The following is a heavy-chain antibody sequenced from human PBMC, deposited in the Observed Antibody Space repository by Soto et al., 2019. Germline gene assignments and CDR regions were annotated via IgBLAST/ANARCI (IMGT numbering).Heavy chain of an antibody. CDR1: GFSFSGYG. J-gene: IGHJ6*02. D-gene: IGHD2-8*01. V-gene: IGHV3-30*18. Sequence: QVDLVESGGGVVQPGRSLKLSCAASGFSFSGYGMHWVRQAPGKGLEWVALISHDGNTKLYPDSVKGPFTISRDNSKNILYLQMSSLRTYDSAVYFCAKGLDIVLFSGGIKPYYYSGVDLWGQATTVTVSS. CDR3: AKGLDIVLFSGGIKPYYYSGVDL. CDR2: ISHDGNTK.